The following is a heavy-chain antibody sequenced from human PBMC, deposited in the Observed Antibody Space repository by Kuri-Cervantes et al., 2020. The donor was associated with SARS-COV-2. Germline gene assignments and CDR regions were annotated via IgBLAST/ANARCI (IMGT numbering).Heavy chain of an antibody. D-gene: IGHD3-9*01. CDR3: ARLAGWDYYYMDV. CDR1: GYSFSTYD. J-gene: IGHJ6*03. CDR2: IYPGDSDT. V-gene: IGHV5-51*01. Sequence: KVSCKASGYSFSTYDINWVRQAAGQGLEWMGIIYPGDSDTRYSPSFQGQVTISADKSISTAYLQWSSLKASDTAMYYCARLAGWDYYYMDVWGKGTTVTVSS.